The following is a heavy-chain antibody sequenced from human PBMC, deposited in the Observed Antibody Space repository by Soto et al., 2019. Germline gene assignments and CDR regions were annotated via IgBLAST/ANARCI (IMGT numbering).Heavy chain of an antibody. V-gene: IGHV4-34*02. J-gene: IGHJ4*02. CDR3: AICRWLRQSFDY. CDR2: INHSGST. D-gene: IGHD5-12*01. Sequence: QVQLEQWGAGLLKPSETLSLTCAVYGGSFSGYYWSWIRQPPGKGLEWIGEINHSGSTNYNPSLKSRVTISVDTSKYQFSLNLYSLTAADTAVYYCAICRWLRQSFDYLGQVTLVTVSS. CDR1: GGSFSGYY.